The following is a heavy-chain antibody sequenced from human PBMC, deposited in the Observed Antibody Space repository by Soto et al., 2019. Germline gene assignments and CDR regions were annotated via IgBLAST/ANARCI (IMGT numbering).Heavy chain of an antibody. Sequence: GESLKISCKGSGYSFTSYWIGWVRQMPGKGLEWMGIIYPGDSDTRYSPSFQGQVTISADKSISTAYLQWSSLKASDTAMYYCARRTRSRKIVVVPAAVPDYGDFTDGDYYYYYMDVWGKGTTVTVSS. CDR1: GYSFTSYW. CDR3: ARRTRSRKIVVVPAAVPDYGDFTDGDYYYYYMDV. J-gene: IGHJ6*03. D-gene: IGHD2-2*01. V-gene: IGHV5-51*01. CDR2: IYPGDSDT.